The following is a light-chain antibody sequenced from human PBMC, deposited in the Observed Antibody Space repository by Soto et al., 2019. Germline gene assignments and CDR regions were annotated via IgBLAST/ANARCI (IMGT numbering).Light chain of an antibody. CDR1: NSDVGTYEL. Sequence: QAVVTQPASVSGSPGQSITISCTGTNSDVGTYELVSWYQQHPGRAPKLMIYEGSKRPSGVSNRFSGSKSGDTASLTISGLQAEDEANYYCCSYAASSALGVFGGGTQLTVL. CDR3: CSYAASSALGV. CDR2: EGS. J-gene: IGLJ3*02. V-gene: IGLV2-23*01.